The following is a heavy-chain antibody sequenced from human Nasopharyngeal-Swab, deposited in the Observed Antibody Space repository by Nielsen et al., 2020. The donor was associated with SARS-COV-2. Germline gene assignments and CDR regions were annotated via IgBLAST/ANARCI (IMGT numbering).Heavy chain of an antibody. CDR1: GYSISSDNY. CDR2: VYHSGST. V-gene: IGHV4-38-2*01. Sequence: SETLSLTCAVSGYSISSDNYWARIRKSAGKGLEGSGSVYHSGSTYYNPSLKSRATISVDTSNNQFSLKLPSVTAADTAVYYCGRHGAGTGGNRVYYYYYVNVWGKGTTVTVSS. J-gene: IGHJ6*03. CDR3: GRHGAGTGGNRVYYYYYVNV. D-gene: IGHD1-1*01.